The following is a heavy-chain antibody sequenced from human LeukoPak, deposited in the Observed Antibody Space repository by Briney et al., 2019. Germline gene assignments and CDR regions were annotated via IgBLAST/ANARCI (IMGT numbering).Heavy chain of an antibody. CDR2: INPKSGGT. Sequence: ASVKVSCKASGYTFSGYYMHWVRQAPGQGLEWMGWINPKSGGTNEAQKFHDRVTMTRDTSIRTAYMEVSRLRSEDMAVYYCARGPEYDILTGYSSDDFDYWGQGTLVTVSS. J-gene: IGHJ4*02. D-gene: IGHD3-9*01. V-gene: IGHV1-2*02. CDR1: GYTFSGYY. CDR3: ARGPEYDILTGYSSDDFDY.